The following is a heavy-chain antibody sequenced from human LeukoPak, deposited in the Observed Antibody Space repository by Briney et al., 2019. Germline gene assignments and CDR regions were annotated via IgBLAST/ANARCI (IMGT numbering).Heavy chain of an antibody. CDR3: AREWVAGYCSSTSCYSIYFDY. D-gene: IGHD2-2*01. J-gene: IGHJ4*02. Sequence: ASVKVSCKASGYTFTSYGISWVRQAPGQGLEWMGWISAYNGNTNYAQKLQGRVTMTTDTSTSTAYMELRSLRSDDTAVYYCAREWVAGYCSSTSCYSIYFDYWGQGTLVTVSS. CDR2: ISAYNGNT. V-gene: IGHV1-18*01. CDR1: GYTFTSYG.